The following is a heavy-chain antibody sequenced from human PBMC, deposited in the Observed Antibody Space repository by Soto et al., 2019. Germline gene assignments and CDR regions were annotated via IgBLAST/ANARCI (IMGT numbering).Heavy chain of an antibody. CDR2: VSWNSGSI. V-gene: IGHV3-9*01. J-gene: IGHJ4*02. CDR1: GFTFDDYT. CDR3: AKEWPNYSWRAKFYYFDY. Sequence: EVQLVESGGGLVQPGRSLRLSCPASGFTFDDYTMHWVRQVPGKGLEWVSGVSWNSGSIGYADSVKGRFTISRDNAKNSLYLQTNSLRAEDTASYYCAKEWPNYSWRAKFYYFDYWGQGTLVTVSS. D-gene: IGHD2-21*01.